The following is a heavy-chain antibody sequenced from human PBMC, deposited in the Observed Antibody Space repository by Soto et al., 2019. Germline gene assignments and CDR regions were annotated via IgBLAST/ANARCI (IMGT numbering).Heavy chain of an antibody. CDR1: GFSFSTFG. J-gene: IGHJ3*02. V-gene: IGHV3-30*18. D-gene: IGHD6-19*01. CDR2: ISLDGSNK. Sequence: QVQVVESGGGVVQPGRSLRLSCAASGFSFSTFGMHWVRQAPGKGLEWVAVISLDGSNKYYADAVKGRFTISRDHSKNTLYLQMNSLRAEDTGVYYATKGLYSSGWSDAFDIWGQGTMVTVSS. CDR3: TKGLYSSGWSDAFDI.